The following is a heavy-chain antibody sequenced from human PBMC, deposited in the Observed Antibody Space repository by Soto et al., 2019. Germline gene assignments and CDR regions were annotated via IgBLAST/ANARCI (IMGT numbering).Heavy chain of an antibody. CDR2: ISFDGGDE. Sequence: QVHLVESGGGVGQPGRSLRLSCAASGFDFSNHAMHWVRQPPGKAPEWLATISFDGGDEFYADSVKGRFTISRDNSKSTLSLHMNSLRAEDTAVYYCVKLCGGDCYNYWGQGTLFTGSS. CDR1: GFDFSNHA. D-gene: IGHD2-21*02. V-gene: IGHV3-30-3*02. J-gene: IGHJ4*02. CDR3: VKLCGGDCYNY.